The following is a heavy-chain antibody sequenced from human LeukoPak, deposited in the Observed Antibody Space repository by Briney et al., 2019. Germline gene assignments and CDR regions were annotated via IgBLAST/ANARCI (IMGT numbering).Heavy chain of an antibody. CDR3: ATTYYYDSSGYYRLDY. CDR2: IIPIFGTA. V-gene: IGHV1-69*06. Sequence: SVKVSCKASGGTFSSYAISWVRQAPGQGLEWMGGIIPIFGTANYAQKFQGRVTMTEDTSTDTAYMELSSLRSEDTAVYYCATTYYYDSSGYYRLDYWGQGTLVTVSS. D-gene: IGHD3-22*01. J-gene: IGHJ4*02. CDR1: GGTFSSYA.